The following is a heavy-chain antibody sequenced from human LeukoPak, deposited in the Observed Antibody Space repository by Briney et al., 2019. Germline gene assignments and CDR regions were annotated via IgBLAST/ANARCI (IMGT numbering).Heavy chain of an antibody. Sequence: GASVKVSCKASGYTFTSYGISWVRQAPGQGLEWMGWISAYNGNTNYAQKLQGRVTMTTDTSTSTAYMELRSLRSDDTAVYYCARASRDEFSAYDSSGYYWAWFDPWGQGTLITVSS. CDR2: ISAYNGNT. CDR3: ARASRDEFSAYDSSGYYWAWFDP. V-gene: IGHV1-18*01. D-gene: IGHD3-22*01. CDR1: GYTFTSYG. J-gene: IGHJ5*02.